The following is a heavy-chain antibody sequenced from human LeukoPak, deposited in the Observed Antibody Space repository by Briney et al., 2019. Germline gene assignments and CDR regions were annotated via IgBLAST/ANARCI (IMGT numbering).Heavy chain of an antibody. CDR1: GGSISSSSYY. CDR3: ARAGPQFGF. Sequence: SETLSLTCTVSGGSISSSSYYWGWIRQPPGKGLEWIGSIYYSGSTYYNPSLKSRVTISVDTSKNQFSLKLSSVTAADTAVYYCARAGPQFGFWGQGTLVTVSS. CDR2: IYYSGST. V-gene: IGHV4-39*01. J-gene: IGHJ4*02.